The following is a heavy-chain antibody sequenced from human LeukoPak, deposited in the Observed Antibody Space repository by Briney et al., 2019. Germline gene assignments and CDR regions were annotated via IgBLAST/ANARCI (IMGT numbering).Heavy chain of an antibody. V-gene: IGHV4-4*09. J-gene: IGHJ6*03. D-gene: IGHD6-13*01. CDR2: IYTSGST. Sequence: SETLSLTCTVSGGSISSYYWSWIRQPPGKGLEWIGYIYTSGSTNYNPSLKSRVTISVDTSKNQFSLKLSSVTAADTAVYYCARRGLVIAAAGTRNYYYYYMDVWGKGTTVTASS. CDR1: GGSISSYY. CDR3: ARRGLVIAAAGTRNYYYYYMDV.